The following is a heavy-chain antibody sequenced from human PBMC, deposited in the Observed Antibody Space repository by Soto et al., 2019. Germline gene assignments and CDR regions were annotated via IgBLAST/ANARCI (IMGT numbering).Heavy chain of an antibody. CDR2: ISVIGDLT. CDR1: GFTFSSST. V-gene: IGHV3-23*01. CDR3: AKDYAGLDCASDL. Sequence: GGSLRLSCAASGFTFSSSTMNWFRQPPGKGLEWVSHISVIGDLTFYADSVKGRFTVSRDNSENTLYLQMNSLRLEDTAVYYCAKDYAGLDCASDLWGRGTVVTGSS. J-gene: IGHJ2*01. D-gene: IGHD2-2*01.